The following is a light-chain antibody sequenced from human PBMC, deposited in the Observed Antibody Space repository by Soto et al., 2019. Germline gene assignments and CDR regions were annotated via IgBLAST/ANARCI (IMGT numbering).Light chain of an antibody. Sequence: EIVLMQSPGTLSLSPGERATLSCRASQSVRSNYLAWYQQKPGQAPRLLIYGASTRAPGIPDRFSGSGSGTDFTLTISRLEPEDFAVYHCQHYCSTPMFIFGQGTKLEIK. CDR1: QSVRSNY. CDR3: QHYCSTPMFI. J-gene: IGKJ2*01. V-gene: IGKV3-20*01. CDR2: GAS.